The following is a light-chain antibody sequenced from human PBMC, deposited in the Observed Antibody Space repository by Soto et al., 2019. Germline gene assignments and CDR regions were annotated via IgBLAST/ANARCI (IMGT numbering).Light chain of an antibody. CDR3: CSYAGSSTVV. Sequence: QSVLTQPASVSGSPGQSITISCTGTSSDVGSYKFVSWYQQHPGKAPKLMIYEGSKRPSGVSNRFSGSKSGNTASLTISGLQAEGEADYYCCSYAGSSTVVFGGGTKLTVL. J-gene: IGLJ2*01. CDR2: EGS. V-gene: IGLV2-23*01. CDR1: SSDVGSYKF.